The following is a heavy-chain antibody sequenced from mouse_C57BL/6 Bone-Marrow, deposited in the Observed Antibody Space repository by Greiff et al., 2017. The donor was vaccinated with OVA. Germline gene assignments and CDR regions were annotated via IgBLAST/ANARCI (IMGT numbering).Heavy chain of an antibody. CDR3: ARQGITTVDPYWYFDV. CDR1: GFTFSDYY. J-gene: IGHJ1*03. CDR2: ISNGGGST. V-gene: IGHV5-12*01. D-gene: IGHD1-1*01. Sequence: EVQLVESGGGLVQPGGSLKLSCAASGFTFSDYYMYWVRQTPEKRLEWVAYISNGGGSTYYPDTVKGRFTISRDNAKNTLYLQMSRLKSEDTAMYYCARQGITTVDPYWYFDVWGTGTTVTVSS.